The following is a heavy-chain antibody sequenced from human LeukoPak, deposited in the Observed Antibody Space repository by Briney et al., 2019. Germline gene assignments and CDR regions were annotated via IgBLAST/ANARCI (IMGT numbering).Heavy chain of an antibody. V-gene: IGHV3-23*01. Sequence: GGALRLSCVASGFSFSYHGMNLVRLAPGKGLEWGSGVSPPGGGTYYPDSVKGRFTISRDDSRNTLSLQMNSLRVEDTAVYYCARDLAWGAFDYWGQGILVAVSS. D-gene: IGHD7-27*01. J-gene: IGHJ4*02. CDR1: GFSFSYHG. CDR3: ARDLAWGAFDY. CDR2: VSPPGGGT.